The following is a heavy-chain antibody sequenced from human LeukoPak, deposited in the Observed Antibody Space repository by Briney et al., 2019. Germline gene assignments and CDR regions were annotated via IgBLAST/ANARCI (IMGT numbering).Heavy chain of an antibody. J-gene: IGHJ4*02. Sequence: GGSLRLSCTASGFTLSPSWMNWVRQAPGKGLVWASRITSDGRNTVCADSVKGRFTISRDNARNTVYLQMTSLRPEDSAVYFCAKDWRYRLDMWGQGALVTVSS. D-gene: IGHD3-16*02. CDR2: ITSDGRNT. CDR3: AKDWRYRLDM. CDR1: GFTLSPSW. V-gene: IGHV3-74*01.